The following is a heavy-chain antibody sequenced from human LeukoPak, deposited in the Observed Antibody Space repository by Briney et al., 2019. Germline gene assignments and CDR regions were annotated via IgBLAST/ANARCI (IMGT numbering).Heavy chain of an antibody. V-gene: IGHV3-23*01. CDR3: AKDYSGSYTNLDY. J-gene: IGHJ4*02. Sequence: GGSLRLSCAASGFPFRSYAMTWVRQAPGKGLGWVSTISGSAYYADSVKGRFTISRGNSKNTLYLQMNSLRVEDSAVYYCAKDYSGSYTNLDYWGQGTLVTVST. CDR1: GFPFRSYA. CDR2: ISGSA. D-gene: IGHD1-26*01.